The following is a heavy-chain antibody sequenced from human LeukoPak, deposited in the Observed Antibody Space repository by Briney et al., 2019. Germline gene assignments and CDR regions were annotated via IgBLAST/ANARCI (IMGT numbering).Heavy chain of an antibody. J-gene: IGHJ6*02. CDR3: AREDIGMDV. D-gene: IGHD5-12*01. CDR2: ISSGSSTI. CDR1: GFTFSSYS. V-gene: IGHV3-48*02. Sequence: TGGSLRLSCAASGFTFSSYSMSWVRQAPGKGLEWFSYISSGSSTIYYADSVKGRFTISRDNGKNSLYLQMNSLRDEDTAVYYCAREDIGMDVWGQGTTVTVSS.